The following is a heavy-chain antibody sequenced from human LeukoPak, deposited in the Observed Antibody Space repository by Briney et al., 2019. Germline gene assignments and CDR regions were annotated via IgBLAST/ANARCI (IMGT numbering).Heavy chain of an antibody. Sequence: PSETLSLTCSVSGDAMTDDFWSWIRLPAGKGLEWIGRISTRGSTNYTPSFKSRVTMSVDTSKKQFFLRLNSVTAADTAVYYCARGDYGGIIFEYWGQGILVTVTS. V-gene: IGHV4-4*07. CDR3: ARGDYGGIIFEY. J-gene: IGHJ4*02. D-gene: IGHD4-23*01. CDR1: GDAMTDDF. CDR2: ISTRGST.